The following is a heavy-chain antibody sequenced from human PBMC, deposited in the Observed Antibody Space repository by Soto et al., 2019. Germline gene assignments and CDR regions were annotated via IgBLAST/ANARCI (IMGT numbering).Heavy chain of an antibody. J-gene: IGHJ6*02. D-gene: IGHD2-2*01. CDR1: GFIFSDFS. Sequence: GGSLRLSCAVSGFIFSDFSMNWVRQAPGKGLEWVASIGSSGGYIFYADSVKGRFTISRDNAKKSLDLQINSLRAEDTAVYYCAREKKHQSIGGRFGMDVWGQGTRVTVSS. CDR2: IGSSGGYI. CDR3: AREKKHQSIGGRFGMDV. V-gene: IGHV3-21*01.